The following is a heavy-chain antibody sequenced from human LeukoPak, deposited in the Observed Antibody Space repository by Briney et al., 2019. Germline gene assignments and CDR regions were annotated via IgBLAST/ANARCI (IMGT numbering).Heavy chain of an antibody. CDR3: ARKNIFSSHDYYYYYMDV. V-gene: IGHV1-8*03. CDR2: MNPNSGNT. J-gene: IGHJ6*03. Sequence: GASVKVSCKASGYTFTSYDINWVRQATGQGLEWMGWMNPNSGNTGYAQKFQGRVTITRNTSISTAYMELSSLRSEDTAVYYCARKNIFSSHDYYYYYMDVWGKGTTVTVSS. CDR1: GYTFTSYD. D-gene: IGHD6-13*01.